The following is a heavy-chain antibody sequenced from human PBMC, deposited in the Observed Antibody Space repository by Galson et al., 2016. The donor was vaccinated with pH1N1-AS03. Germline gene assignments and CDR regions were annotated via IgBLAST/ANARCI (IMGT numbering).Heavy chain of an antibody. CDR1: GYTFSNHW. CDR2: IYPADSST. CDR3: ARQQDGRGSGLEWLFWYGMDV. J-gene: IGHJ6*02. V-gene: IGHV5-51*01. Sequence: QSGAEVKKPGESLKISCKVSGYTFSNHWIGWVRQMPGKGLEWMGIIYPADSSTTYSPSFQGQVTISADQSISTAYLQWSSLRASDTAMCFCARQQDGRGSGLEWLFWYGMDVWGQGTTVIVSS. D-gene: IGHD3-3*01.